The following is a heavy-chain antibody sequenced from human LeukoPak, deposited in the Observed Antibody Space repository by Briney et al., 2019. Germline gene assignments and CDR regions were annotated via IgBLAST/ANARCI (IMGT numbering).Heavy chain of an antibody. D-gene: IGHD3-10*01. CDR3: AREGARFGELFDYYYYGMDV. CDR2: ISAYNGNT. Sequence: ASVKVSCKASGYTFTSYGISWVRQAPGQGLEWMGWISAYNGNTNYAQKLQGRVTMTTDTSTSTAYMELRSLRSDDTGVYYCAREGARFGELFDYYYYGMDVWGKGTTVTVSS. CDR1: GYTFTSYG. V-gene: IGHV1-18*04. J-gene: IGHJ6*04.